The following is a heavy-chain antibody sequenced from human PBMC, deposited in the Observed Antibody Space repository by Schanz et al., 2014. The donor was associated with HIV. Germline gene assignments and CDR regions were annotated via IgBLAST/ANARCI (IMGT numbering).Heavy chain of an antibody. V-gene: IGHV4-31*02. D-gene: IGHD6-25*01. J-gene: IGHJ6*02. CDR2: LYYSGST. CDR3: TGARYSSDWTYYYYHGMDV. Sequence: WTWIRQFPGRGLEWIGYLYYSGSTSYNPSLKSRVTISADTSKNQFSLRLSSVTAADTAVYYCTGARYSSDWTYYYYHGMDVWGQGTAVTVSS.